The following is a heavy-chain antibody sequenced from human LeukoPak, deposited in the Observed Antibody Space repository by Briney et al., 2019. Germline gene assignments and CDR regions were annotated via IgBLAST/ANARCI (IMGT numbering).Heavy chain of an antibody. CDR1: GYTFTSYD. CDR2: MNPNSGDT. CDR3: ARAYSSGWYAYYGMDV. Sequence: ASVKVSCKASGYTFTSYDINWVRQATGQGLEWMGWMNPNSGDTGYAQKFQGRVTMTRNTSIGTAYMELSSLRSEDTAVYYCARAYSSGWYAYYGMDVWGQGTTVTVSS. J-gene: IGHJ6*02. D-gene: IGHD6-19*01. V-gene: IGHV1-8*01.